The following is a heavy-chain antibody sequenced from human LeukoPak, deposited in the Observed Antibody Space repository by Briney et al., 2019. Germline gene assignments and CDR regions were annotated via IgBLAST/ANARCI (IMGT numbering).Heavy chain of an antibody. CDR2: INDDGSAT. Sequence: GGSLRLSCEASGFTFSNYCMHWVRQVPGKGLVWVSRINDDGSATFYADSVKGRFTISRDTAKNTLFLQINSLRSEDTAVYYCESAALRCSGGSCYEMDVWGKGTTVTVSS. D-gene: IGHD2-15*01. V-gene: IGHV3-74*01. CDR3: ESAALRCSGGSCYEMDV. CDR1: GFTFSNYC. J-gene: IGHJ6*03.